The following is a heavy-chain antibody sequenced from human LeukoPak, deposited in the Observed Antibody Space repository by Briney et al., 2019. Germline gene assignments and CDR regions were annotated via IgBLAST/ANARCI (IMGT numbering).Heavy chain of an antibody. CDR2: ICTDETTI. D-gene: IGHD2-15*01. J-gene: IGHJ4*02. CDR1: GFTFSNYC. Sequence: GGSLRLSCAASGFTFSNYCMHWVRQPPGKGLVWVSQICTDETTIRSADSVKGRFTISRDNSKNTLYLQMNSLRAEDTAVYYCAKDPATATPHYWGQGTLVTVSS. CDR3: AKDPATATPHY. V-gene: IGHV3-74*01.